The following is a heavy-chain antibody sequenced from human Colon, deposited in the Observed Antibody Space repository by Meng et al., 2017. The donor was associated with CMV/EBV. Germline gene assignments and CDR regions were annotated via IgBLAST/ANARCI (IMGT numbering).Heavy chain of an antibody. CDR3: ARRAYCGNDCYFFDF. D-gene: IGHD2-21*02. Sequence: GSLRLSCAASGFTVSSNYMSWVRQTPGKGLECLGYVYYSGGTTYHPSLKSRVTISVDTSQNQFSLNLSSVTAADTAMYYCARRAYCGNDCYFFDFWGQGTLVTVSS. CDR1: GFTVSSNY. J-gene: IGHJ4*02. V-gene: IGHV4-59*02. CDR2: VYYSGGT.